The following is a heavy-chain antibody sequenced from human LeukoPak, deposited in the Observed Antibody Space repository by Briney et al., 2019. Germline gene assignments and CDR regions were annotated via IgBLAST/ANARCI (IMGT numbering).Heavy chain of an antibody. CDR1: GFTFSSYG. V-gene: IGHV3-30*18. CDR2: ISYDGSNK. J-gene: IGHJ4*02. D-gene: IGHD3-16*01. Sequence: GGSLRLSCAASGFTFSSYGMHWVRQAPGKGLEWVAVISYDGSNKYYADSVKGRFTISRDNSKNTLYLQMNSLRAEDTAVYYCAKDLELGVYYFDYWGQGTLVTVSS. CDR3: AKDLELGVYYFDY.